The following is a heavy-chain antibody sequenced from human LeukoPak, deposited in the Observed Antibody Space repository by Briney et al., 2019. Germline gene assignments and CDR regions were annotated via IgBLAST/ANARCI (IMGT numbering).Heavy chain of an antibody. CDR3: AKWRGVVIANDAFDI. V-gene: IGHV3-30*18. Sequence: GGSLRLSCAASGFTFSSYGMHWVRQAPGKGLEWVAVISYDGSNKYYADSVKGRFTISRDNSKNTLYLQMNSLRAEDTAVYYCAKWRGVVIANDAFDIWGQGTMVTVSS. D-gene: IGHD3-3*01. CDR2: ISYDGSNK. CDR1: GFTFSSYG. J-gene: IGHJ3*02.